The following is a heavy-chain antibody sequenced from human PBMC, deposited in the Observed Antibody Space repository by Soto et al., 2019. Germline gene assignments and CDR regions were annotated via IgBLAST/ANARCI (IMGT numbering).Heavy chain of an antibody. J-gene: IGHJ4*02. Sequence: QVQLVESGGGVGQPGRSLRLSCAVSGVTFRSYGMHWVRQAPGKGLEWVAGISYDGSVEYYADSVKGRFTMSRDNPKNMLYLQMNSLRVDDTAVYYCAKEGGTGESTLRYRYEYWGQRTLVTVSS. CDR2: ISYDGSVE. CDR1: GVTFRSYG. CDR3: AKEGGTGESTLRYRYEY. D-gene: IGHD1-26*01. V-gene: IGHV3-30*18.